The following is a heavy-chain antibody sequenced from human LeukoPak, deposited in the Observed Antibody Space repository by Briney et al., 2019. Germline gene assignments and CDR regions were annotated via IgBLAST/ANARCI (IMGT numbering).Heavy chain of an antibody. Sequence: ASVKVSCKASGGTFSSYAISWVRQAPGQGLEWMGGIIPIFGTANYAQKFQGRVTITTDESTSTAYMELSSLRSEDTAVYYCARDGSGSLHTKAYYFDYWGQGTLVTVSS. CDR3: ARDGSGSLHTKAYYFDY. CDR2: IIPIFGTA. J-gene: IGHJ4*02. D-gene: IGHD3-10*01. V-gene: IGHV1-69*05. CDR1: GGTFSSYA.